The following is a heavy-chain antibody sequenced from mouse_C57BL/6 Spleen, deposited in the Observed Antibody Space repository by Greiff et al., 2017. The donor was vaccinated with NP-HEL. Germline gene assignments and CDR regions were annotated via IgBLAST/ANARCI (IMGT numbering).Heavy chain of an antibody. CDR2: ISYDGSN. V-gene: IGHV3-6*01. CDR1: GYSITSGYY. CDR3: ARDNGLGIAMDY. Sequence: EVKLMESGPGLVKPSQSLSLTCSVTGYSITSGYYWNWIRQFPGNKLEWMGYISYDGSNNYNPSLKNRISITRDTSKNQFFLKLNSVTTEDTATYYCARDNGLGIAMDYWGQGTSVTVSS. D-gene: IGHD4-1*01. J-gene: IGHJ4*01.